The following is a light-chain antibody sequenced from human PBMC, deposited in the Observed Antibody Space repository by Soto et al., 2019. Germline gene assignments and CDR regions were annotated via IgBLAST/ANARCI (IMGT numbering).Light chain of an antibody. CDR1: QSVSSY. J-gene: IGKJ1*01. CDR3: QQYNNWPRT. Sequence: IVLTQSPATLSLSPGERATLSCRASQSVSSYLAWYKQKPGQAPRLLIHGATTRATGIPARFSGSGSGTEFTLTISSLKSEDFAVYYCQQYNNWPRTFGQGTKVDIK. V-gene: IGKV3-15*01. CDR2: GAT.